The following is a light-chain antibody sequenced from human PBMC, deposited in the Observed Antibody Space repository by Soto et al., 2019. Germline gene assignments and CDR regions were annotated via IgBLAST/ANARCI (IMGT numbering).Light chain of an antibody. J-gene: IGKJ1*01. V-gene: IGKV1-5*01. CDR1: QSISSW. Sequence: IQMTQSPFTLSASVGDRVTITCRASQSISSWLAWYQQKPGKALKLLIYDASSLESGVPSRFSGSGSGTEFTLTISSLQPDDFATYYCQQYNSYWTFGQGTKVDIK. CDR2: DAS. CDR3: QQYNSYWT.